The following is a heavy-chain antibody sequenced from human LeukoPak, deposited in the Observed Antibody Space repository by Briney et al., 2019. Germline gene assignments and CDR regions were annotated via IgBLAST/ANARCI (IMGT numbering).Heavy chain of an antibody. CDR2: IIPILGIA. J-gene: IGHJ6*02. D-gene: IGHD3-3*01. V-gene: IGHV1-69*04. CDR3: ASVIFGEYYYYYGMDV. Sequence: SVKVSCKASGGTFSSYAISWVRQAPGQGLEWMGRIIPILGIANYAQKFQGRVTITADKSTSTAYMELSSLRSEDTAVYYCASVIFGEYYYYYGMDVWGQGTTVTVSS. CDR1: GGTFSSYA.